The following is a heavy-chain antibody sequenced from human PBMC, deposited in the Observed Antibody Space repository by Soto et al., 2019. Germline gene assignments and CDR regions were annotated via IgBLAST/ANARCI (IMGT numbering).Heavy chain of an antibody. Sequence: QVQLVQSGAEVMNPGASVKVSCKASGYTFTSYAITWVRQAPGQGLEWMGWISGYNGNTNYAQKLQGRVTMTTDTAGSTAYRELRRLRSDDTAVYYCARSRGVWIVGATDDYWGQGTLVTVSS. CDR2: ISGYNGNT. D-gene: IGHD1-26*01. J-gene: IGHJ4*02. V-gene: IGHV1-18*01. CDR3: ARSRGVWIVGATDDY. CDR1: GYTFTSYA.